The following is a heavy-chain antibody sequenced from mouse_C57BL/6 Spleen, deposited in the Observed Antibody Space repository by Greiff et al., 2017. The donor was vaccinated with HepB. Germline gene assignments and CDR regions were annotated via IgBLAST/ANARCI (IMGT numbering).Heavy chain of an antibody. J-gene: IGHJ2*01. CDR2: ISYSGST. Sequence: YSFRSQDLAWIRKFPGNKLEYMGYISYSGSTYYNPSLKSRISITRDTSKNQYYLQLNSVTTEDTATYYCARYGNYLYYFDYWGQGTTLTVSS. CDR3: ARYGNYLYYFDY. V-gene: IGHV3-8*01. CDR1: YSFRSQD. D-gene: IGHD2-1*01.